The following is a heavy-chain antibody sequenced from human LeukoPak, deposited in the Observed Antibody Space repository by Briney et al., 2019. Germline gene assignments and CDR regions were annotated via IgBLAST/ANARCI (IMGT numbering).Heavy chain of an antibody. Sequence: SLRLSCTASGFTFGDYAMSWFRQAPGKGLEWVGFIRSKAYGGTTEYAASVKGRFTISRDDSKSIAYLQMNSLKTEDTAVYYCTRDGSGKLPAAFNWFDPWGQGTLVTVSS. CDR1: GFTFGDYA. J-gene: IGHJ5*02. V-gene: IGHV3-49*03. CDR3: TRDGSGKLPAAFNWFDP. D-gene: IGHD2-2*01. CDR2: IRSKAYGGTT.